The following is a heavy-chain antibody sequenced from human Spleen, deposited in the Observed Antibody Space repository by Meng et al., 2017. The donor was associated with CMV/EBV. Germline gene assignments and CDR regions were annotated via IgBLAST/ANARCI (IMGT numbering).Heavy chain of an antibody. CDR3: ARVMPPMSTLTSSYYSAMDV. Sequence: SVKVSCKASGYTFTAHYFHWVRQAPGQGLEWVGGIIPVFHTPNYAQKFLGRVSMTTDESTNTAYMELSSLTSEDTAVYYCARVMPPMSTLTSSYYSAMDVWGQGTTVTVSS. V-gene: IGHV1-69*05. D-gene: IGHD4-11*01. J-gene: IGHJ6*02. CDR2: IIPVFHTP. CDR1: GYTFTAHY.